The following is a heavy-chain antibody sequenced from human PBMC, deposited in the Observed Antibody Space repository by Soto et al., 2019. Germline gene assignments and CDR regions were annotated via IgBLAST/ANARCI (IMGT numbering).Heavy chain of an antibody. D-gene: IGHD3-16*01. CDR2: IYYSGST. CDR3: ASPTLGAFDI. CDR1: GGSVSSSNYY. J-gene: IGHJ3*02. V-gene: IGHV4-39*01. Sequence: LSLTCTVSGGSVSSSNYYWGWIRQPPGKGLEWIGSIYYSGSTAYNSSLKSRVTMSVDTSKNQLSLRLSSVTAADTAVYYCASPTLGAFDIWGQGTMVTVSS.